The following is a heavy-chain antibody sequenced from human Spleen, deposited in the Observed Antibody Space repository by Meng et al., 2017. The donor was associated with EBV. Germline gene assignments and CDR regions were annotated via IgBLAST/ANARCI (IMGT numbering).Heavy chain of an antibody. D-gene: IGHD6-6*01. CDR3: ARDRGAQYSGWFDP. CDR1: GDSISSSNW. CDR2: IYHSGST. V-gene: IGHV4-4*02. J-gene: IGHJ5*02. Sequence: QGQQQESGPGLVKPSETLALTCAFSGDSISSSNWWSWVRQPPGKGLEWIGEIYHSGSTNYNPSLKSRVTISIDKSENQFSLKLTSVTAADTALYYCARDRGAQYSGWFDPWGPGTLVTVSS.